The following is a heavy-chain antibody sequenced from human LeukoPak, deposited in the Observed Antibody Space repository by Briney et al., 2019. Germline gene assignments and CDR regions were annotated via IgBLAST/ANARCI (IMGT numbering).Heavy chain of an antibody. CDR3: ARGRHDITMIVVAMTSVSYYLDV. Sequence: SETLSLTCAVYGGSFSGYHWTWIRQSPGKGLEWIGDINPSGSTYYNPSLKSRLTISVDTSKNQFSLKLRSVTAADTAVYYCARGRHDITMIVVAMTSVSYYLDVWGKGTTVTVS. CDR2: INPSGST. V-gene: IGHV4-34*01. CDR1: GGSFSGYH. J-gene: IGHJ6*03. D-gene: IGHD3-22*01.